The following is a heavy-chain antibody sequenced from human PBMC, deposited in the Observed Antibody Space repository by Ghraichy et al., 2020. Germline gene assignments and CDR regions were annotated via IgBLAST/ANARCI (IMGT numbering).Heavy chain of an antibody. D-gene: IGHD2-15*01. CDR3: ARGTDGSGGSCYFPALRY. Sequence: SETLSLTCAVYGGSFSGYYWSWIRQPPGKGLEWIGEINHSGSTNYNPSLKSRVTISVDTSKNQFSLKLSSVTAADTAVYYCARGTDGSGGSCYFPALRYWGQGTPVTVSS. CDR2: INHSGST. CDR1: GGSFSGYY. J-gene: IGHJ4*02. V-gene: IGHV4-34*01.